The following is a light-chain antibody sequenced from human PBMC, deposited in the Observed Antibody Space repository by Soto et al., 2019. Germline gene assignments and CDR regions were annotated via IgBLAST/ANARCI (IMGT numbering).Light chain of an antibody. V-gene: IGKV3-15*01. CDR2: GTS. CDR3: QQYHNWPVT. Sequence: EIVLTQSPTTLSVAPGAGATLSCRASQSVSTNLAWYQQKSGQAPRLLIYGTSTRATGIPARFSGSGYGTEFSLTISSLQSEDFVVYYCQQYHNWPVTFGPGTKVDFK. J-gene: IGKJ3*01. CDR1: QSVSTN.